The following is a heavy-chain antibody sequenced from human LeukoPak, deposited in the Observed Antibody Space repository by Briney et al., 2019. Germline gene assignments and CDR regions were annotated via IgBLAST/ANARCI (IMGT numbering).Heavy chain of an antibody. J-gene: IGHJ4*02. CDR2: FSGSGGST. V-gene: IGHV3-23*01. CDR3: ARSGLSRFGF. Sequence: GGSLRLSCVASGFIFSNYAMSWVRQAPGKGLQWVSAFSGSGGSTYYADSVKGRFTISRDNSRNTLYLQMNSLRAEDTAVYYCARSGLSRFGFWGQGTLVTVSS. D-gene: IGHD2/OR15-2a*01. CDR1: GFIFSNYA.